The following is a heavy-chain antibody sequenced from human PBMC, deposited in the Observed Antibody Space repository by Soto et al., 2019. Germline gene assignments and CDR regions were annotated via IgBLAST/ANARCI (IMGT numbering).Heavy chain of an antibody. J-gene: IGHJ4*02. D-gene: IGHD2-15*01. Sequence: EASVKVSCKASGYTFTSYGISWVRQAPGQGLEWMGWISAYNGNTNYAQKLQGRVTMTTDTSTSTAYMELRSMRSDDTAVYYCARGYCSGGSCYRVFDYWGQGTLVTVS. V-gene: IGHV1-18*04. CDR2: ISAYNGNT. CDR1: GYTFTSYG. CDR3: ARGYCSGGSCYRVFDY.